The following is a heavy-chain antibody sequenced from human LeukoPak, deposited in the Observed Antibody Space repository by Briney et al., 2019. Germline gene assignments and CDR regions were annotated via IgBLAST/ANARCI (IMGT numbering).Heavy chain of an antibody. CDR2: INQNGGEK. Sequence: GGYLRLSCAVSGFTFSDYWMNWVRQTPGKGLEWVASINQNGGEKSYVDSVKGRFTISRDNPKNSLYLQMSSLRADDTAVYYCARDGTAAGLYFDLWGQGTLVTVSS. J-gene: IGHJ4*01. CDR3: ARDGTAAGLYFDL. V-gene: IGHV3-7*01. D-gene: IGHD6-13*01. CDR1: GFTFSDYW.